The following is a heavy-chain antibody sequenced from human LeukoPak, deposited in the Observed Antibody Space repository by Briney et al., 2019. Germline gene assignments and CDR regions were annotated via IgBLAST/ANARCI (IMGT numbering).Heavy chain of an antibody. Sequence: SETLSLTCTVSGGSISSGAYYWSWIRQHPGKSLEWIGYIYYSGSTYYNPSLKSRVTISGDTSKNQFSLRLSSVTAADTAVYYCARNYYFDLWGQGTLVTVSS. V-gene: IGHV4-31*03. CDR3: ARNYYFDL. J-gene: IGHJ4*02. CDR2: IYYSGST. CDR1: GGSISSGAYY.